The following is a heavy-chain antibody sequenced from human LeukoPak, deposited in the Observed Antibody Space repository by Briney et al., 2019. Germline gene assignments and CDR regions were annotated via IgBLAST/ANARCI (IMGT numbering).Heavy chain of an antibody. CDR2: IYYSGST. CDR1: GGSISSSSYY. V-gene: IGHV4-39*07. D-gene: IGHD1-26*01. J-gene: IGHJ4*02. CDR3: ARDHRGSYYGY. Sequence: SETLSLTCTVSGGSISSSSYYWGWIRQPPGKGLEWIGSIYYSGSTYYNPSLKSRVTISVDTSKNQFSLKLSSVIAADTAVYYCARDHRGSYYGYWGQGTLVTVSS.